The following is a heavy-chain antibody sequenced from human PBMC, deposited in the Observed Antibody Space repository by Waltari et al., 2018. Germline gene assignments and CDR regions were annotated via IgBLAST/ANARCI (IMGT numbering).Heavy chain of an antibody. V-gene: IGHV3-74*03. CDR2: IKAEGRAT. CDR1: GFTFSAYR. CDR3: AIQISGVVF. J-gene: IGHJ4*02. Sequence: EVQLVESGGGLVQPGGSLRLSCAASGFTFSAYRMHWVRQAPGKGLVGGSLIKAEGRATLYADSVKGGFTMSRDKAKDTLYVQMNSLRGEDTAVYYCAIQISGVVFWGQGTLVTVSS. D-gene: IGHD3-3*01.